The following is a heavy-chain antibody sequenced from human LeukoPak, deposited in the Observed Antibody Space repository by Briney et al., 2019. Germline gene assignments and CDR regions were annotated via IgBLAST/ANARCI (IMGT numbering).Heavy chain of an antibody. CDR2: IYYSGST. V-gene: IGHV4-30-4*07. J-gene: IGHJ3*02. CDR1: GGSISSGGYS. D-gene: IGHD3-10*01. Sequence: SETLSLTCAVSGGSISSGGYSWRWIRQPPGKGLEWIGYIYYSGSTYYNPSLKSRVTISVDTSKNQFSLKLSSVTAADTAVYYCARPTMVHDAFDIWGQGTMVTVSS. CDR3: ARPTMVHDAFDI.